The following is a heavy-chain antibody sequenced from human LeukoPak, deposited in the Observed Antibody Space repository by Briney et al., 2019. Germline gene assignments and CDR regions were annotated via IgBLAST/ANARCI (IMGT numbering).Heavy chain of an antibody. CDR3: ASDRGSGWFDY. Sequence: SETLSLTCTVSGGSIRNYYWNWIRQPAGKGLEWVGRIQTRGNTNYSPSLKSRITISVDRSKNQVSQKLSSVTAADTAVYYCASDRGSGWFDYWGQGTLVTVSS. CDR2: IQTRGNT. D-gene: IGHD6-19*01. J-gene: IGHJ4*02. V-gene: IGHV4-4*07. CDR1: GGSIRNYY.